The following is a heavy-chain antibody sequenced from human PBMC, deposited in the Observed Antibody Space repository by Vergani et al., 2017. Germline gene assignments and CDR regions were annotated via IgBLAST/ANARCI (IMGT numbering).Heavy chain of an antibody. CDR1: GFTFSSYE. CDR3: AKGGDYGDDDSFDP. Sequence: EVQLVESGGGLVQPGGSLRLSCAASGFTFSSYEMNWVRQAPGKGLEWVSYISSSGSTIYYADSVKGRFTISRDNAKNSLYLQMNSLRAEDTAVYYCAKGGDYGDDDSFDPWGQGTLVTVSS. D-gene: IGHD4-17*01. CDR2: ISSSGSTI. V-gene: IGHV3-48*03. J-gene: IGHJ5*02.